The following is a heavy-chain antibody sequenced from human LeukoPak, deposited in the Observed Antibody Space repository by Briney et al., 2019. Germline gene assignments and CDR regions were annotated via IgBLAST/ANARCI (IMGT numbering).Heavy chain of an antibody. CDR2: ISSSSSYT. CDR1: GFTFSDYY. CDR3: ARDLKGSAWYVDY. V-gene: IGHV3-11*05. D-gene: IGHD6-19*01. Sequence: GGSLRLSCAASGFTFSDYYMSWIRQAPGKGLEWVSYISSSSSYTNYADSVKGRFTISRDNAKNSLYLQLNRLTDEDTAVYYCARDLKGSAWYVDYWGQGTLVTVSS. J-gene: IGHJ4*02.